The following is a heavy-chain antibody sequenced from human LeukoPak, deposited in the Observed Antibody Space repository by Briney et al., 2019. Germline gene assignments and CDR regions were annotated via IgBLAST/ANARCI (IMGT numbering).Heavy chain of an antibody. CDR3: ARHGDTYDWYFDF. Sequence: SETLSLTCTVSGDSISNLNYYWSWIRQPAGKGLEWIGRIYASGSTNYNPSLKSRVTISVDTSKNQFSLKLTSVTAADTAVFYCARHGDTYDWYFDFWGRGTLLTVSS. D-gene: IGHD2/OR15-2a*01. CDR1: GDSISNLNYY. CDR2: IYASGST. J-gene: IGHJ2*01. V-gene: IGHV4-61*02.